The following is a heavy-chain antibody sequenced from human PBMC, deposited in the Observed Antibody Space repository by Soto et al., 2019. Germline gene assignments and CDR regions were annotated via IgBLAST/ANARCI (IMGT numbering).Heavy chain of an antibody. J-gene: IGHJ4*02. V-gene: IGHV3-7*01. D-gene: IGHD3-16*01. CDR3: VRDVGFDYVN. Sequence: EVQLVESGGGLVQPGGSLRISCKGSGFSFSSYWMSWVRQAPGKGLEWVASIKQDESEKCYVDSVKGRFTISRDNVDDSVFLHMNSLSAEDTAVYFCVRDVGFDYVNWGQGTLVTVSS. CDR1: GFSFSSYW. CDR2: IKQDESEK.